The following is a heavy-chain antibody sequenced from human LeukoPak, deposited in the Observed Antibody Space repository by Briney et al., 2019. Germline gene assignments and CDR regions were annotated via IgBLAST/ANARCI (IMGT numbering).Heavy chain of an antibody. Sequence: TSETLSLTCTVSGGSISSGDYYLSWIRQPPGKGLEWIGYIYYSGSTYYNPSLKSRVTISVDTSKNQFSLKLSSVTAADTAVYYCARADYDSSGYYIDDYWGQGTLVTVSS. CDR3: ARADYDSSGYYIDDY. V-gene: IGHV4-30-4*08. J-gene: IGHJ4*02. CDR1: GGSISSGDYY. D-gene: IGHD3-22*01. CDR2: IYYSGST.